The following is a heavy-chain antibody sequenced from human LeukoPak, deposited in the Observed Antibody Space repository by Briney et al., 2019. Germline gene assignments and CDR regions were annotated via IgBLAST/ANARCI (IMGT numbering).Heavy chain of an antibody. J-gene: IGHJ4*02. Sequence: SETLSLTCTVSGGSISSSSYHWGWIRQPPGKGLEWIGSIYYSGSTYYNPSLKSRVTISVDTSKNQFSLKLSSVTAADTAVYYCARWQTYCSSTSCYAVTPFFDYWGQGTLVTVSS. CDR3: ARWQTYCSSTSCYAVTPFFDY. D-gene: IGHD2-2*01. CDR1: GGSISSSSYH. V-gene: IGHV4-39*01. CDR2: IYYSGST.